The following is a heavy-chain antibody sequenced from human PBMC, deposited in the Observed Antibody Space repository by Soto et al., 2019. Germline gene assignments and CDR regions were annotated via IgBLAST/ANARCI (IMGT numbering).Heavy chain of an antibody. V-gene: IGHV1-69*02. CDR3: ARGARGRGIVVVLT. CDR2: IIPILGIA. D-gene: IGHD3-22*01. J-gene: IGHJ3*01. CDR1: GGTFSSYT. Sequence: QVQLVQSGAEVKKPGSSVKVSCKASGGTFSSYTISWVRQAPGQGLEWMGRIIPILGIANYAQKFQGRVTITADKSTSTAYMELSSLRSEDTAVYYCARGARGRGIVVVLTWGQGTMVTVSS.